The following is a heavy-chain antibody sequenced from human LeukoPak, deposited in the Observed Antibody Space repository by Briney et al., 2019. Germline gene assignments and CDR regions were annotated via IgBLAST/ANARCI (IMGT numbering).Heavy chain of an antibody. J-gene: IGHJ4*02. D-gene: IGHD5-24*01. CDR2: IYYSGST. CDR1: GVSISSYF. CDR3: ARYGYNSPYYFDY. Sequence: SETLSLTCTVSGVSISSYFWTWIRQPPGKGLEWIGYIYYSGSTNYKPPLKSRVTISVDTSKNQFSLKLSSVTAADTAVYFCARYGYNSPYYFDYWGQGTLVTVSS. V-gene: IGHV4-59*01.